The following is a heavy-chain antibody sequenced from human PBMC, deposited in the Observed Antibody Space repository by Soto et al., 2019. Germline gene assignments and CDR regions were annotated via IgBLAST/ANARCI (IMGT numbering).Heavy chain of an antibody. CDR1: GYTFTSYG. CDR3: ARDLRSRFDSPRTFQH. CDR2: ISAYNGNT. J-gene: IGHJ1*01. V-gene: IGHV1-18*04. Sequence: QVQLVQSGAEVKKPGASVKVSCKASGYTFTSYGISWVRQAPGQGLEWMVWISAYNGNTNYAQKLQGRVTMTTDTSTSTAYMELRSLRSDDTAVYYCARDLRSRFDSPRTFQHWGQGTLVTVSS. D-gene: IGHD4-17*01.